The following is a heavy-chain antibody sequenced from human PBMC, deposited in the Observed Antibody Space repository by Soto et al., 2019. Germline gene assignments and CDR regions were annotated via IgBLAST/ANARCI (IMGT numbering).Heavy chain of an antibody. CDR3: AKMATGY. J-gene: IGHJ4*02. CDR2: ISDSGATT. CDR1: GFPFGENA. Sequence: PGGSLRLSCAASGFPFGENAMSWVRQAPGKGLEWVSGISDSGATTYYADSVRGRFTISRDNSKNTLYLQMKSLRAEDSASYYCAKMATGYWGQGTLVTVSS. V-gene: IGHV3-23*01. D-gene: IGHD5-12*01.